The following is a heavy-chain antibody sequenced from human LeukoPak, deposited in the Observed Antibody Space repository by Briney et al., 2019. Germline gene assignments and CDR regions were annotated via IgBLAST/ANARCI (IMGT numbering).Heavy chain of an antibody. CDR2: ISGSGGST. CDR1: GFTFSSYA. CDR3: AKGGVPDYYDSSGSTRWFDP. Sequence: GGSLRLSCAASGFTFSSYAMSWVRQAPGKGLEWVSAISGSGGSTYYADSVKGRFTISRDNSKNTLYLQMNSLRAEDTAVYYCAKGGVPDYYDSSGSTRWFDPWGQGTLVTVSS. V-gene: IGHV3-23*01. D-gene: IGHD3-22*01. J-gene: IGHJ5*02.